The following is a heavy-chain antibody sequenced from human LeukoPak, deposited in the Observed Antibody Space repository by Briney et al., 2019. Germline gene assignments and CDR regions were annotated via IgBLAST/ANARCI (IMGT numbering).Heavy chain of an antibody. V-gene: IGHV1-2*02. J-gene: IGHJ3*02. CDR1: GYTFTGYY. Sequence: GASVKVSCKASGYTFTGYYMHWVRQAPGQGLEWMGWINPNSGGTNYAQKVEGRVTMTRETSISTAYMELSRLRSDDTAVYYCARDVIGIQLWHYDAFDIWGQGTMVTVSS. D-gene: IGHD5-18*01. CDR3: ARDVIGIQLWHYDAFDI. CDR2: INPNSGGT.